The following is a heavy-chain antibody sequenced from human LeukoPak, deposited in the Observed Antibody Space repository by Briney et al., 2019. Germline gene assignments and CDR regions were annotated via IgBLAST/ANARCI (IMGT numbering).Heavy chain of an antibody. CDR2: ISA. CDR3: ARRVPSYYGAFDI. V-gene: IGHV1-18*01. D-gene: IGHD3-10*01. CDR1: GYTFTSYG. Sequence: APVKVSCKASGYTFTSYGISWVRQAPGQGLEWMGWISAYAQKLQGRVTMTTDTSTSTAYMELRSLRSDDTAVYYCARRVPSYYGAFDIWGQGTMVTVSS. J-gene: IGHJ3*02.